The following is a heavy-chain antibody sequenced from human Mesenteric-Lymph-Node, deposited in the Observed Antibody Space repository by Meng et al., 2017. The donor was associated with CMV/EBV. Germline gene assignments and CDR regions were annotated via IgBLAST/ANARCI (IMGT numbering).Heavy chain of an antibody. D-gene: IGHD6-13*01. CDR2: ISSSGSTI. J-gene: IGHJ5*02. CDR1: GFNFSDYY. V-gene: IGHV3-11*04. CDR3: ARDRNSSSRGWFDP. Sequence: SSGFNFSDYYMSWIRQAPGKGLEWVSYISSSGSTIYYADSVKGRFTISRDNAKNSLYLQMNSLRAEDTAVYYCARDRNSSSRGWFDPWGQGTLVTVSS.